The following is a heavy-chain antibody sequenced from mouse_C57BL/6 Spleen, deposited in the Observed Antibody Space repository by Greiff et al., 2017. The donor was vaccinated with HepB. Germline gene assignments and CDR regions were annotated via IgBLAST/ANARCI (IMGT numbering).Heavy chain of an antibody. J-gene: IGHJ1*03. CDR2: ISSGSSTI. V-gene: IGHV5-17*01. D-gene: IGHD1-1*01. CDR1: GFTFSDYG. CDR3: ARKVYGSSKGYFDV. Sequence: EVMLVESGGGLVKPGGSLKLSCAASGFTFSDYGMHWVRQAPEKGLEWVAYISSGSSTIYYADTVKGRFTISRDNAKNTLFLQMTSLRSEDTAMYYCARKVYGSSKGYFDVWGTGTTVTVSS.